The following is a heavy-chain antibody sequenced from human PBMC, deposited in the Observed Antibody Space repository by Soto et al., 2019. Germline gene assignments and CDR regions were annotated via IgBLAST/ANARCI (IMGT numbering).Heavy chain of an antibody. CDR1: GFTFSSYG. CDR3: ARKSYDMGAFDI. D-gene: IGHD3-9*01. Sequence: PVGSLRLSCAAPGFTFSSYGMHWVRQAPGKGLEWVAVIWYDGSNKYYADSVKGRFTISRDNSKNTLYLQMNSLRAEDTAVYYCARKSYDMGAFDIWGQGTMVTVSS. J-gene: IGHJ3*02. V-gene: IGHV3-30*19. CDR2: IWYDGSNK.